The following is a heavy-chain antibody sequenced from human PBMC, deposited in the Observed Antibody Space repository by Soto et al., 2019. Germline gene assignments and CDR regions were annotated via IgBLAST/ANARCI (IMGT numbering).Heavy chain of an antibody. D-gene: IGHD6-19*01. CDR1: GGTIRSPDW. V-gene: IGHV4-4*02. J-gene: IGHJ5*02. Sequence: PSETLSLTCGVSGGTIRSPDWRTWVRQPPGKGLEWIGEIFQSGSTNYTPSLESRVTISVDKSKNQFSLTLTSVTAADTAVYFCARGRGRYSSGWSWFDPWGQGILVTVS. CDR3: ARGRGRYSSGWSWFDP. CDR2: IFQSGST.